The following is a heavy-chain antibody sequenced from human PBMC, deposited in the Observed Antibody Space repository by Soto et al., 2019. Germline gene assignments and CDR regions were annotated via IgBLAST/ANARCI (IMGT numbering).Heavy chain of an antibody. J-gene: IGHJ4*02. D-gene: IGHD3-3*01. CDR1: GFTFSSYA. Sequence: PGGSLRLSCAASGFTFSSYAMSWVRQAPGKGLEWVSAISGSGGSTYYADSVKGRFTISRDNSKNTLYLQMNSLRAEDTAVYYCAKLLDYDFWSGSMKALGYWGQGTLVTVSS. CDR3: AKLLDYDFWSGSMKALGY. V-gene: IGHV3-23*01. CDR2: ISGSGGST.